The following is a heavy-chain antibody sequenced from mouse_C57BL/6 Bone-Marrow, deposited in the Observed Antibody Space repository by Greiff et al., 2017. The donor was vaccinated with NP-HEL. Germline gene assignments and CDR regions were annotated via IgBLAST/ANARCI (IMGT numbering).Heavy chain of an antibody. D-gene: IGHD1-1*01. V-gene: IGHV1-81*01. CDR1: GYTFTSYG. Sequence: QVQLKESGAELARPGASVKLSCKASGYTFTSYGISWVKQRTGQGLEWIGEIYPRSGNTYYNEKFKGKATLTADKSSSTAYMELRSLTSEDSAVYFCARGPHYYGSRGFAYWGQGTLVTVSA. CDR2: IYPRSGNT. CDR3: ARGPHYYGSRGFAY. J-gene: IGHJ3*01.